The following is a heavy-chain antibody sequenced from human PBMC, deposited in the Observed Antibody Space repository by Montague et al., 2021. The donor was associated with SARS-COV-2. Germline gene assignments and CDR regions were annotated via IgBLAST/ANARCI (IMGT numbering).Heavy chain of an antibody. D-gene: IGHD6-19*01. CDR1: GGSGSSCSYY. CDR2: LYFGGSW. Sequence: SETLSLTCTVSGGSGSSCSYYWVWLRPSPGKGLVWFASLYFGGSWNYNLSLQSRVTVSVDTHHFSLRLTSVTAADTAVYYCATKVVRRLSGWEDAFDVWGHGTTVTVSS. J-gene: IGHJ3*01. CDR3: ATKVVRRLSGWEDAFDV. V-gene: IGHV4-39*02.